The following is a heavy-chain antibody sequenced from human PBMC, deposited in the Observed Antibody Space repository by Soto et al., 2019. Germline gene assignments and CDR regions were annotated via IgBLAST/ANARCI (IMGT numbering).Heavy chain of an antibody. V-gene: IGHV1-18*01. J-gene: IGHJ5*02. CDR1: GYTFTSYG. Sequence: QVQLVQSGAEVKKPGASVKVSCKASGYTFTSYGISWVRQAPGQGLEWMGWISAYNGNTNYAQKLQGRVTMTTDTSTNTDDIELRSLRSDDTDVYYCAWIREVVAVAGTWWLDPWGQGTLVTVSS. CDR3: AWIREVVAVAGTWWLDP. D-gene: IGHD6-19*01. CDR2: ISAYNGNT.